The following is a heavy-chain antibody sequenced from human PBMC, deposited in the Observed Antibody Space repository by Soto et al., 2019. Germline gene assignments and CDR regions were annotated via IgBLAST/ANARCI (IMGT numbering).Heavy chain of an antibody. CDR2: INTDGSVA. CDR3: VRDMQLWRLDA. D-gene: IGHD2-21*01. V-gene: IGHV3-74*03. J-gene: IGHJ5*02. Sequence: GGSLRLSCAASGLTFRSYWMHWVRQAPGKGLVWVSRINTDGSVAMYVDSVKGRFTISRDNAKNTLFLHMNSLRAEDTAVYYCVRDMQLWRLDAWGQGTRVTVAS. CDR1: GLTFRSYW.